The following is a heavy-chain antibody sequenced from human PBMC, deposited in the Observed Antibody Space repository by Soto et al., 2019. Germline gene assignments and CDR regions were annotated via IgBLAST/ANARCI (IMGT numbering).Heavy chain of an antibody. CDR2: ISGSGGST. J-gene: IGHJ6*02. CDR3: AKDGGYYYGSGSYYTSYYYYYGMDV. V-gene: IGHV3-23*01. D-gene: IGHD3-10*01. Sequence: GGSLRLSCAASGFTFSSYAMSWVRQAPGKGLEWVSAISGSGGSTYYADSVKGRFTISRDNSKNTLYLQMNSLRAEDTAVYYCAKDGGYYYGSGSYYTSYYYYYGMDVWGQGTTVTVSS. CDR1: GFTFSSYA.